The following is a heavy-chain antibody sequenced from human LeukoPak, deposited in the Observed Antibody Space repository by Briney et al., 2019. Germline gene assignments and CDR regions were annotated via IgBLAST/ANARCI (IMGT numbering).Heavy chain of an antibody. D-gene: IGHD3-10*01. Sequence: ASVKVSCKASGYRFTSYGISWVRQAPGQGLEWMGWISAYNGNTNYAQKLQGRVTMTTDTSTSTAYMELRSLRSDDTAVYYCARGGSGSYPSYNYYYYGMDVWGQGTTVTVSS. J-gene: IGHJ6*02. V-gene: IGHV1-18*01. CDR3: ARGGSGSYPSYNYYYYGMDV. CDR1: GYRFTSYG. CDR2: ISAYNGNT.